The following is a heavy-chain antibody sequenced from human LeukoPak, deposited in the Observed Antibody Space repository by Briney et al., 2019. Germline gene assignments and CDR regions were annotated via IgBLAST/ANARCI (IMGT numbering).Heavy chain of an antibody. CDR1: GFTFSSYS. D-gene: IGHD1-1*01. V-gene: IGHV3-7*01. CDR3: ARESTRERPGC. CDR2: INQDGSEK. J-gene: IGHJ4*02. Sequence: GGSLRLSCAASGFTFSSYSMNWVRQAPGKGLEWVANINQDGSEKYYVGSVKGRFTISRDDAKNSLYLQMSSLRAEDTAVYYCARESTRERPGCWGQGTLVIVSS.